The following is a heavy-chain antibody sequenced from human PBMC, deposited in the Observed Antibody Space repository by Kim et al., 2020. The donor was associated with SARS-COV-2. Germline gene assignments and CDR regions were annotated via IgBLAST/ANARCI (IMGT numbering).Heavy chain of an antibody. V-gene: IGHV4-39*01. CDR2: IYYSGST. Sequence: SETLSLTCTVSGGSISSSSYYWGWIRQPPGKGLEWIGSIYYSGSTYYNPSLKSRVTISVDTSKNQFSLKLSSVTAADTAVYYCARRGFGGRVIIAAAGTAGYGLDVWGQGTTVTVSS. CDR1: GGSISSSSYY. CDR3: ARRGFGGRVIIAAAGTAGYGLDV. J-gene: IGHJ6*02. D-gene: IGHD6-13*01.